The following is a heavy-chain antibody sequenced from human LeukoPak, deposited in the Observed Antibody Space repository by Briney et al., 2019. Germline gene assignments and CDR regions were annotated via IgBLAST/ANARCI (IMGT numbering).Heavy chain of an antibody. J-gene: IGHJ3*02. Sequence: SETPSLTCTVSGGSISSYYWSWIRQPPGKGLEWIGYIYYSGSTNYNPSLKSRVTISVDTSKNQFSLKLSSVTAADTAVYYCARREERYDILTGYPRRDAFDIWGQGTMVTVSS. V-gene: IGHV4-59*08. CDR1: GGSISSYY. D-gene: IGHD3-9*01. CDR2: IYYSGST. CDR3: ARREERYDILTGYPRRDAFDI.